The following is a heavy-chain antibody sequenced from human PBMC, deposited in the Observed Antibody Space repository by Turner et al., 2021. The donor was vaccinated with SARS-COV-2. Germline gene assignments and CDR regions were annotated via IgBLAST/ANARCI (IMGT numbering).Heavy chain of an antibody. J-gene: IGHJ4*02. CDR1: GSTFSNYW. CDR2: ISQDGSDK. Sequence: EVQLVESGGGLVQPGGSLILSCAASGSTFSNYWMNWVRQKPGKGLEWVANISQDGSDKNYVDSVRGRLTISRDNARNSLFLQMNSLRADDTAVYYCAMGSEVADRDDICFDNWGQGTQVTVSS. V-gene: IGHV3-7*01. D-gene: IGHD6-19*01. CDR3: AMGSEVADRDDICFDN.